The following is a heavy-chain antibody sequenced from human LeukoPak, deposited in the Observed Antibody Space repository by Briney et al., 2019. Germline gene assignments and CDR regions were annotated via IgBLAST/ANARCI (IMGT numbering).Heavy chain of an antibody. D-gene: IGHD2-2*01. CDR2: IIPILGIA. J-gene: IGHJ5*02. Sequence: SVKVSCKASGGTFSSYTISWVRQAPGQGLEWMGRIIPILGIANYAQKFQGRVTITADKSTSTAYMELSSLRSEDTAVYYCARDRDIVVVPAAQYNWFDPWGQGTLVTVSS. V-gene: IGHV1-69*04. CDR3: ARDRDIVVVPAAQYNWFDP. CDR1: GGTFSSYT.